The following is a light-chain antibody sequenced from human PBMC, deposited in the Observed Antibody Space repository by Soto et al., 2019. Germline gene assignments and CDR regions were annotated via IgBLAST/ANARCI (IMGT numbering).Light chain of an antibody. V-gene: IGLV2-8*01. CDR1: SSDLGDFKY. Sequence: QSALTQPPSASGSPGQSVTISCTGTSSDLGDFKYVSWYQHHPGKAPKLLIYEVTKRPSGVPDRFSGSKSGNTASLAVSGLQADDEADYYCSSYAGTRGVFGGGTQLTVL. CDR3: SSYAGTRGV. CDR2: EVT. J-gene: IGLJ3*02.